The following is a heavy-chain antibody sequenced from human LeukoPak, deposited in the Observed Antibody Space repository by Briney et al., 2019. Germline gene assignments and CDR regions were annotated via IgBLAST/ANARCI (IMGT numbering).Heavy chain of an antibody. D-gene: IGHD1-14*01. CDR3: AKDLRESTGLDYDYGMDV. Sequence: GGSLRLSCAASGNYWMHWVRQAPGKGLEWVAVIKNDGSKKYYVDSVKGRFTISRDNSKNTLYLQMNSLRTEDMAVYYCAKDLRESTGLDYDYGMDVWGQGTTVIVSS. CDR1: GNYW. V-gene: IGHV3-30*18. CDR2: IKNDGSKK. J-gene: IGHJ6*02.